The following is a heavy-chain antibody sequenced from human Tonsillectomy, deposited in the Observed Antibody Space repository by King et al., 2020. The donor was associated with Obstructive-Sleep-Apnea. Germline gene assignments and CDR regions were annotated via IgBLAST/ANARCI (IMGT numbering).Heavy chain of an antibody. D-gene: IGHD3-10*01. CDR1: GFIFSSYG. V-gene: IGHV3-30*02. CDR3: AKVLFGVLTSFDF. CDR2: IYYDGSNK. J-gene: IGHJ4*02. Sequence: VQLVESGGGVVQPGGSLRLSCAASGFIFSSYGMHWVRQAPGKGLEWVAFIYYDGSNKYYADSVKGRFTISRDNSKNTLYLQMNSLRPEDTAVYYCAKVLFGVLTSFDFWGQGTLVTVSS.